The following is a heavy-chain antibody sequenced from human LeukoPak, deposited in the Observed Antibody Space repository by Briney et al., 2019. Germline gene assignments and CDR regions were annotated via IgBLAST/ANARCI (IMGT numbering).Heavy chain of an antibody. Sequence: ASVKVSGKASGGTFSSCAISWVRQAPGQGLEWMGGIIPIFGTANYAQKFQGRVTITADKSTSTAYMQLSSLRSEDTAVYYCAREPYGSGTRIDDYWGQGTLVTVSS. V-gene: IGHV1-69*06. CDR1: GGTFSSCA. CDR3: AREPYGSGTRIDDY. J-gene: IGHJ4*02. CDR2: IIPIFGTA. D-gene: IGHD3-10*01.